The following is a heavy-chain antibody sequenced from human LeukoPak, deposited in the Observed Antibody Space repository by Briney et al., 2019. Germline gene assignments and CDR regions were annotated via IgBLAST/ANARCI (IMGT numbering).Heavy chain of an antibody. D-gene: IGHD3-16*01. Sequence: GGSLRLTCAVFGFTVSGNYMSWVRQAPRKGLEWVSAIYTDGNTHYAGSVKGRFTISRDSFKNTLYLQMNSLRAEDTAVYYCARDRPYGGVGDFDYWGQGTLVTVSS. V-gene: IGHV3-66*01. CDR3: ARDRPYGGVGDFDY. J-gene: IGHJ4*02. CDR1: GFTVSGNY. CDR2: IYTDGNT.